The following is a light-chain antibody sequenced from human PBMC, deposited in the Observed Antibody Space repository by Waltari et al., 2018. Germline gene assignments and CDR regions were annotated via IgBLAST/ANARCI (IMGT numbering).Light chain of an antibody. CDR3: QQYENFPVT. J-gene: IGKJ5*01. CDR1: QDISNY. Sequence: DIQVTQSPSSLSASVGDRVTITCQASQDISNYLNWYQQKPGKAPKLLIYDTSHLQTGVPPRFSGSGGGTDFTFTISSLQPEDIATYYCQQYENFPVTFGQGTRLEIK. CDR2: DTS. V-gene: IGKV1-33*01.